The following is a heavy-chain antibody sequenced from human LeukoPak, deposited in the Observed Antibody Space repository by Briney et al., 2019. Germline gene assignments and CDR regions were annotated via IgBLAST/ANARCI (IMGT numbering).Heavy chain of an antibody. CDR3: ARDHSGGWYSDYFDY. Sequence: GGSLRLSCAASGFTFDDYAMHWVRQAPGKGLEWVSLISGDGGTTYCADSVKGRFTISRDNSKNTLYLQMNSLRAEDTAVYYCARDHSGGWYSDYFDYWGQGTLVTVSS. J-gene: IGHJ4*02. CDR1: GFTFDDYA. CDR2: ISGDGGTT. V-gene: IGHV3-43*02. D-gene: IGHD6-19*01.